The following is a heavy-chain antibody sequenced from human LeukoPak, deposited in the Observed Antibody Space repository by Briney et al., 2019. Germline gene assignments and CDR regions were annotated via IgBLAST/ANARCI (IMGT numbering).Heavy chain of an antibody. CDR2: ISWNSGSL. Sequence: PGGSLRLSCAASGFTFDDYAMHWVRQAPGKGLEWVSGISWNSGSLGYAVSVKGRFTISRDNAKNSLYLQMNSLRAEDTALYYCAKDYGSGLDPLGWFDPWGQGTLVTVSS. CDR3: AKDYGSGLDPLGWFDP. J-gene: IGHJ5*02. D-gene: IGHD3-10*01. CDR1: GFTFDDYA. V-gene: IGHV3-9*01.